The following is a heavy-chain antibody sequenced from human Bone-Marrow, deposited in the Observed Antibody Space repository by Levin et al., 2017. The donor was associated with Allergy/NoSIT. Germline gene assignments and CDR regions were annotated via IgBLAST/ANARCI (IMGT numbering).Heavy chain of an antibody. J-gene: IGHJ5*02. CDR2: ISSSDNTI. CDR1: GLTFSSYV. Sequence: GESLKISCVASGLTFSSYVMNWVRQAPGKGLEWVSYISSSDNTIYYADSVKGRFTISRDNAKNSLYLQMNSLRAEDTAVYYCARDLTSPIFGVVQNWFDPWGQGTLVTVSS. CDR3: ARDLTSPIFGVVQNWFDP. V-gene: IGHV3-48*03. D-gene: IGHD3-3*01.